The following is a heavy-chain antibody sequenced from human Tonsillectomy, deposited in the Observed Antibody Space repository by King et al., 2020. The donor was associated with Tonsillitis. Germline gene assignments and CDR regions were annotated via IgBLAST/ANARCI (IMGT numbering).Heavy chain of an antibody. CDR2: IRYDGSNK. Sequence: VQLVESGGGVVQPGGSLRLSCAASGYTFSSYGMHWVRQAPGKGLEWVAFIRYDGSNKYYADSVKGRFTISRDNSKNTLYLQMNSLRAEDTAVYYCAKGYYYDSSGLNYFDYWGQGTLVTVSS. CDR1: GYTFSSYG. CDR3: AKGYYYDSSGLNYFDY. J-gene: IGHJ4*02. V-gene: IGHV3-30*02. D-gene: IGHD3-22*01.